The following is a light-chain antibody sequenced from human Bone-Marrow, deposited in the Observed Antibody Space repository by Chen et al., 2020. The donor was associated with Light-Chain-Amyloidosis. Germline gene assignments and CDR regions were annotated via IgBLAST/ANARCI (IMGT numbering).Light chain of an antibody. CDR3: QVWERSSDRPV. V-gene: IGLV3-21*02. CDR1: NIGSTS. CDR2: DDS. Sequence: SYVLTQPSSVSVDPGQTATISCGGNNIGSTSVHWYQQTPGQAPLLVVYDDSDRPSGIPERLSGSNSGNTATLTISRVEDGDEADYYCQVWERSSDRPVFGGGTKLTVL. J-gene: IGLJ3*02.